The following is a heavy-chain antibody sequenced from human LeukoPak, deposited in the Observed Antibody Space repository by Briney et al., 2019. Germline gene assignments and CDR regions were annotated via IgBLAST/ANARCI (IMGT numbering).Heavy chain of an antibody. CDR2: ISGSGDNT. CDR1: GFTFSSYA. D-gene: IGHD1-26*01. J-gene: IGHJ3*02. Sequence: GGSLRLSCAASGFTFSSYAMSWVRQAPGKGLEWVSAISGSGDNTYYADSVKGRFTISRDNSKNTLYLQMNSLRAEDTAVYYCAKVGYSGSPRGAFDIWGQGTMVTVSS. CDR3: AKVGYSGSPRGAFDI. V-gene: IGHV3-23*01.